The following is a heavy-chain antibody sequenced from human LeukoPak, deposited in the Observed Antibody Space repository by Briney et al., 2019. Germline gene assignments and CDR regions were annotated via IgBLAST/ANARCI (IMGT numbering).Heavy chain of an antibody. Sequence: PSETLSLTCTVSGGSISSSGYYWGWIRQPPGKGVEWIGSIYYSGTTYYNPSLKSRVTISVDTSKNQFSLKLSSVTAADTAVYYCARHLRPAMVREHNWFDPWGQGTLVTVSS. D-gene: IGHD3-10*01. J-gene: IGHJ5*02. CDR1: GGSISSSGYY. CDR2: IYYSGTT. CDR3: ARHLRPAMVREHNWFDP. V-gene: IGHV4-39*01.